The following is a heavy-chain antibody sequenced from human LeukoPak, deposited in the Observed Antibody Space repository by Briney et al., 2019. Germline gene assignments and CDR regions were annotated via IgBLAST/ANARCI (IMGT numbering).Heavy chain of an antibody. V-gene: IGHV3-15*01. Sequence: GGSLRLSCAASGFTFSNAWMSWVRQAPGKGLEWVGRIKSKTDGGTTDYAAPVKGRFTISRDDSKNTLYLQMNSLKTEDTAVYYCTSSSYYGSGSYYYLYYFDYWGQGTLVTVSS. J-gene: IGHJ4*02. CDR2: IKSKTDGGTT. D-gene: IGHD3-10*01. CDR1: GFTFSNAW. CDR3: TSSSYYGSGSYYYLYYFDY.